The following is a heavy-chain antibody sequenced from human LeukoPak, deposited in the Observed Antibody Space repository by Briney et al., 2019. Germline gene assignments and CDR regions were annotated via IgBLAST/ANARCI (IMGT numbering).Heavy chain of an antibody. CDR2: ISGSGGAA. D-gene: IGHD1-14*01. V-gene: IGHV3-23*01. Sequence: GGSLRLSCAASRFTFSSYAMSWVRQAPGKGLEWVSAISGSGGAAYCADSVKGRFTISRDNSKNTLYVQMNSLRADDTAVYYCAKDLWSPGYFDYWGQGTLVTVSS. J-gene: IGHJ4*02. CDR3: AKDLWSPGYFDY. CDR1: RFTFSSYA.